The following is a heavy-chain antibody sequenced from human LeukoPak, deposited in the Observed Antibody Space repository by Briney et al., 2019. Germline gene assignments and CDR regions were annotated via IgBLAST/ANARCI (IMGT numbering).Heavy chain of an antibody. D-gene: IGHD2-15*01. CDR1: GGSISSSSYY. CDR2: IYYSGST. CDR3: ARVVVAATAWFDP. J-gene: IGHJ5*02. V-gene: IGHV4-39*01. Sequence: PSETLSLTCTVSGGSISSSSYYWGWIRQPPGKELEWIGSIYYSGSTYYNPSLKSRVTISVDTSKNQFSLKLSSVTAADTAVYYCARVVVAATAWFDPWGQGTLVTVSS.